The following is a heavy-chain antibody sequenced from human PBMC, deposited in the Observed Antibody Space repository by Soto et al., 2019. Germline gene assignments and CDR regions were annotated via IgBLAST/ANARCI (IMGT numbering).Heavy chain of an antibody. J-gene: IGHJ4*02. CDR2: IKQDGSEK. D-gene: IGHD3-22*01. V-gene: IGHV3-7*04. CDR1: GFTFSSYW. Sequence: EVQLVESGGGLVQPGGSLRLSCAASGFTFSSYWMSWVRQAPGKGLEWVANIKQDGSEKYYVDSVKGRFTISRDNAENSLYLQMNSLRAEDTAVYYCARDSPLYYYDSSGYYARLDYWGQGTLVTVSS. CDR3: ARDSPLYYYDSSGYYARLDY.